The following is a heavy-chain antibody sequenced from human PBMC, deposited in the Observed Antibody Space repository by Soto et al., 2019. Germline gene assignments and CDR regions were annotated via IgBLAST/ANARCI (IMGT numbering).Heavy chain of an antibody. J-gene: IGHJ6*02. Sequence: ASVKVSCKVPGYTLTELSMHWVRQAPGKGLEWMGGFDPEDGETIYAQKFQGRVTMTEDTSTDTAYMELSSLRSGDTAVYYCATGQYCSGGSCYSNYYGMEVWGQGTTVTVSS. CDR3: ATGQYCSGGSCYSNYYGMEV. V-gene: IGHV1-24*01. CDR1: GYTLTELS. CDR2: FDPEDGET. D-gene: IGHD2-15*01.